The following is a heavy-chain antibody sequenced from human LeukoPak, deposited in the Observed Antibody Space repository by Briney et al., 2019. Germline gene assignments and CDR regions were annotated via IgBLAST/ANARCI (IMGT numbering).Heavy chain of an antibody. Sequence: GGSLRLSCAASGFTFSNYWMHWVRQAPGKGLEWVAFIRYDGSNKYYADSVKGRFTISRDNSKNTLYLQMNSLRAEDTAVYYCAKDLTVTTPFDYWGQGTLVTVSS. D-gene: IGHD4-17*01. V-gene: IGHV3-30*02. CDR2: IRYDGSNK. CDR1: GFTFSNYW. J-gene: IGHJ4*02. CDR3: AKDLTVTTPFDY.